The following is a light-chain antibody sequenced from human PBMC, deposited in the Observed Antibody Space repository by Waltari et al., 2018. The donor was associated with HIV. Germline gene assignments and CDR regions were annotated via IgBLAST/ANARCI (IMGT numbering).Light chain of an antibody. Sequence: QTVVTQEPSFSVSPGGTVTLTCGLSPGPVSTSYSPSWYQQTPGQAPRTLIYSKNTRSSGVPDRFSGSILGNKAALTITGAQADDESDYYCVLYMGSGIWVFGGGTKLTVL. CDR3: VLYMGSGIWV. CDR1: PGPVSTSYS. J-gene: IGLJ3*02. CDR2: SKN. V-gene: IGLV8-61*01.